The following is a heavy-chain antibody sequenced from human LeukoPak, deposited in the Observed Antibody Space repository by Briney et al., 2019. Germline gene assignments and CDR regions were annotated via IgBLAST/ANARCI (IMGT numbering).Heavy chain of an antibody. CDR2: IRYDGSNK. CDR3: AEAQYYYGSGSYSPIDY. V-gene: IGHV3-30*02. D-gene: IGHD3-10*01. CDR1: GFTFSSYG. J-gene: IGHJ4*02. Sequence: GGSLRLSCAASGFTFSSYGMHWVRQAPGKGLEWVAFIRYDGSNKYYADSVKGRFTISRDNSKNTLYLQMNSLRAEDTAVYYCAEAQYYYGSGSYSPIDYWGQGTLVTVSS.